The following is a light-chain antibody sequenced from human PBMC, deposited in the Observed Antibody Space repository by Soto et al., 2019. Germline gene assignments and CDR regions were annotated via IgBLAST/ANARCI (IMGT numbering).Light chain of an antibody. J-gene: IGLJ1*01. Sequence: QSVLTQPPSVSGTPGQRVTISCSGSSSNIGSNTVNWYQQFPGTAPRLLIYSSYQRPSGVPDRFSGSKSGNTASLTVSGLQAADEADYFCKSYAGSNTYVFGRGTKVTVL. V-gene: IGLV1-44*01. CDR3: KSYAGSNTYV. CDR1: SSNIGSNT. CDR2: SSY.